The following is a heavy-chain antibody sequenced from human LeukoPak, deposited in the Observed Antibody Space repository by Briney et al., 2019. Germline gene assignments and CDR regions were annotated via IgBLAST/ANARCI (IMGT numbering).Heavy chain of an antibody. J-gene: IGHJ4*02. CDR3: ARRTYYYDSSGYYFDY. V-gene: IGHV5-51*01. D-gene: IGHD3-22*01. Sequence: GESLKISCEGSGYSFTSYWIGWVRQMPGKGLEWMGIIYPGDSDTRYSPSFQGQVTISADKSISTAYLQWSSLKASDTAMYYCARRTYYYDSSGYYFDYWGQGTLVTVSS. CDR2: IYPGDSDT. CDR1: GYSFTSYW.